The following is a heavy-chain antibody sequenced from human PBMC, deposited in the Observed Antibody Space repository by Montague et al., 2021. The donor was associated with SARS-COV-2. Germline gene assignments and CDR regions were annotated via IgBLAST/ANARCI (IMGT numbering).Heavy chain of an antibody. D-gene: IGHD3-16*01. CDR1: GDSISSYY. CDR3: ARTWRFGQSYGLDI. V-gene: IGHV4-59*01. CDR2: AYYVPSTNSANT. J-gene: IGHJ3*02. Sequence: SETPSLTCSVSGDSISSYYYNWIRQTPGKGLEWIGYAYYVPSTNSANTNSNPSLRRRVTISLDTSENQFSLKLSSVTAADTAVYYRARTWRFGQSYGLDIRGQGTMVTVSS.